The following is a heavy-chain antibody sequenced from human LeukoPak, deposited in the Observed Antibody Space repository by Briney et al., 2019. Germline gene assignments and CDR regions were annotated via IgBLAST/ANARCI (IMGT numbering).Heavy chain of an antibody. CDR2: IIPIFGTA. CDR3: ARDSYDSSGHYPSYYYYGMDV. CDR1: GGTFSSYA. Sequence: SVKVSCKASGGTFSSYAISWVRQAPGQGLEWMGGIIPIFGTANYAQKFQGRVTITADESTSTAYMELSSLRSKDTAVYYCARDSYDSSGHYPSYYYYGMDVWGQGTTVTVSS. J-gene: IGHJ6*02. V-gene: IGHV1-69*01. D-gene: IGHD3-22*01.